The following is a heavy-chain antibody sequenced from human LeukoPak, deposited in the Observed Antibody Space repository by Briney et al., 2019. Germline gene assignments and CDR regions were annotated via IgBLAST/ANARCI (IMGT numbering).Heavy chain of an antibody. J-gene: IGHJ4*02. V-gene: IGHV3-7*02. CDR3: ARLKDYRTVYDY. Sequence: GGSLRLSCEASEFTFNSHWMSWVRQAPGEGLEWVASINQDKTALRYVDSVRGRFTISRDNARSLLYLEMSSLRAEDTAVYFCARLKDYRTVYDYWGPGTLVTVSS. D-gene: IGHD4-11*01. CDR1: EFTFNSHW. CDR2: INQDKTAL.